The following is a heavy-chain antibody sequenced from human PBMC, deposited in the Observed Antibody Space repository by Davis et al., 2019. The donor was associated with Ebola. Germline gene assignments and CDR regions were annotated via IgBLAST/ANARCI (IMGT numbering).Heavy chain of an antibody. CDR2: ISHTGST. Sequence: MPSETLSLTCSVSGGSVNKGYSYWTWILQPPGKGLEWIGYISHTGSTNYIPSLKSRVTLSADKSKNQFSLKLTSVTAADTAVYYCARAEGVWSGYNYYFDGLDGWGKGNMVTVSS. D-gene: IGHD3-3*01. J-gene: IGHJ6*04. V-gene: IGHV4-61*01. CDR3: ARAEGVWSGYNYYFDGLDG. CDR1: GGSVNKGYSY.